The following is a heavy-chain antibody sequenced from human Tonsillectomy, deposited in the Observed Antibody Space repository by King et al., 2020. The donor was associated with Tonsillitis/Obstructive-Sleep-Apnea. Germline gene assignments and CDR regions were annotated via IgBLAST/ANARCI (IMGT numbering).Heavy chain of an antibody. CDR1: GGSISSYY. V-gene: IGHV4-59*01. CDR3: ARRKGDIVVVPAATTPHYYYYMDV. CDR2: IYYSGST. Sequence: VQLQESGPGLVKPSETLSPTCTVSGGSISSYYWSWIRQPPGKGLEWIGYIYYSGSTNYNPSLKSRVTISVDTSKNQFSLKLSSVTAADTAVYYCARRKGDIVVVPAATTPHYYYYMDVWGKGTTVTVSS. J-gene: IGHJ6*03. D-gene: IGHD2-2*01.